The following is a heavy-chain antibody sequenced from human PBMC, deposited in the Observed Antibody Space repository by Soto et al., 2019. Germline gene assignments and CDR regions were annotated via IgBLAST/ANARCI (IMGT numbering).Heavy chain of an antibody. CDR1: GGYISNDY. D-gene: IGHD3-3*01. J-gene: IGHJ6*03. CDR2: IYYSGGT. Sequence: SETLSLTCTVSGGYISNDYWSWIRQPPGKGLEWIGHIYYSGGTKYNPSLKSRATISLDTPKKEFSLKMTSVTAADTAIYFCAKSEDFWSGHGAGYYFMGVWGKGATVTVSS. CDR3: AKSEDFWSGHGAGYYFMGV. V-gene: IGHV4-59*01.